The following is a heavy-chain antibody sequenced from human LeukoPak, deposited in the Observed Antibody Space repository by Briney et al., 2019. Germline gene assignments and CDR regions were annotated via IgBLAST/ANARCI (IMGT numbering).Heavy chain of an antibody. V-gene: IGHV3-23*01. Sequence: GGSVRLSCAASGFTFSSYAMSWVRQAPGKGLEWVSAISGSGGSTYYADSVKGRFTISRDNSKNTLYLQMNSLRAEDTAVYYCAKDRRDGYNGPYYFDYWGQGTLVTVSS. CDR3: AKDRRDGYNGPYYFDY. CDR1: GFTFSSYA. CDR2: ISGSGGST. J-gene: IGHJ4*02. D-gene: IGHD5-24*01.